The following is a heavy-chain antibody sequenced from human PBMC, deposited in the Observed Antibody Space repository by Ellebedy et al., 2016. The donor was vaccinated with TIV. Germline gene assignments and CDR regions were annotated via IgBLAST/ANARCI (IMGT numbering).Heavy chain of an antibody. CDR2: LSFDGTFN. CDR3: AKVPRAYRQGFNFDY. Sequence: GESLKISCAASGFSFSTYAMHWVRQAPGKGLEWVALLSFDGTFNFYADSVQCRFTVSRHNSKNTLFLQMTSLKTEDTAVYYCAKVPRAYRQGFNFDYWGQGSLVTVSS. CDR1: GFSFSTYA. V-gene: IGHV3-30*18. D-gene: IGHD5-18*01. J-gene: IGHJ4*02.